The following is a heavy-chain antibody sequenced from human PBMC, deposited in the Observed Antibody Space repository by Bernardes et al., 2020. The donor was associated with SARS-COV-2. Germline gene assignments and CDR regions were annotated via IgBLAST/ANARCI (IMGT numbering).Heavy chain of an antibody. D-gene: IGHD4-17*01. Sequence: GGSLRLSCAASGITVSTNYMSWVRQAPGKGLEWVSLIYAGGSTFYPDSVKDRFTISRDNSKNMLYLQMNSLRVEDTAVYYCARDPYGDAYYYSYGLDVWGQGTTVTVSS. CDR1: GITVSTNY. CDR2: IYAGGST. V-gene: IGHV3-66*01. J-gene: IGHJ6*02. CDR3: ARDPYGDAYYYSYGLDV.